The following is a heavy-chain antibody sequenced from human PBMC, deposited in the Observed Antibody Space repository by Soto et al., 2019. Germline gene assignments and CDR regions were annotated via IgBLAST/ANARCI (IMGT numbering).Heavy chain of an antibody. V-gene: IGHV4-39*02. CDR3: ARRGSGSYRKLHGFDP. Sequence: QLQLQESGPGLAKPSETLSLTCTVSGGSISSSSYYWGWIRQPPGKGLEWIGSIYYSGSTYYNSSLKSRVTIPVDTSTNHSSLKLSSVTAADTAVYYCARRGSGSYRKLHGFDPWGQGTLVTVSS. CDR1: GGSISSSSYY. J-gene: IGHJ5*02. D-gene: IGHD1-26*01. CDR2: IYYSGST.